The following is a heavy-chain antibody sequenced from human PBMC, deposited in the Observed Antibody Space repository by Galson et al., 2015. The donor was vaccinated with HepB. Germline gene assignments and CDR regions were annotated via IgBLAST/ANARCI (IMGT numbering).Heavy chain of an antibody. J-gene: IGHJ4*02. CDR2: ISWNSGSI. D-gene: IGHD3-22*01. CDR3: ARRGSSGYHFDY. Sequence: SLRLSCAASGFTFDDYAMHWVRHAPGKGLEWVSGISWNSGSIGYADSVKGRFTISRDNAKNSLYLQMNSLRAEDTALYYCARRGSSGYHFDYWGQGTLVTVSS. V-gene: IGHV3-9*01. CDR1: GFTFDDYA.